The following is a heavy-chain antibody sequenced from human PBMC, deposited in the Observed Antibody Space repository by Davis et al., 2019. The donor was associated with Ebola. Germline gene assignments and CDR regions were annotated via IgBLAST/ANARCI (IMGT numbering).Heavy chain of an antibody. Sequence: SETLSLTCAVYGGSFSGYYWNWIRQPPGKGLEWIGEINHSGSTNYNPSLKSRVTISVDTSKNQFSLKLSSVTAADTAVNYCARDAPPTWNYYYGMDVWGQGTTVTVSS. D-gene: IGHD1-1*01. V-gene: IGHV4-34*01. CDR1: GGSFSGYY. J-gene: IGHJ6*02. CDR2: INHSGST. CDR3: ARDAPPTWNYYYGMDV.